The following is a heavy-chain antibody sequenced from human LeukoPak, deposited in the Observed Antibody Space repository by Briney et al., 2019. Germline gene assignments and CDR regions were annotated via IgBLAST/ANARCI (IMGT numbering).Heavy chain of an antibody. Sequence: GGSLRLSCAASGFTVSSNYMSWVRQAPGKGLEWVSGISWNSGSIGYADSVKGRFTISRDNAKNSLYLQMNSLRAEDTALYYCAKDIREANYDLGYFDYWGQGILVTVSS. CDR3: AKDIREANYDLGYFDY. V-gene: IGHV3-9*01. CDR1: GFTVSSNY. D-gene: IGHD3-3*01. CDR2: ISWNSGSI. J-gene: IGHJ4*02.